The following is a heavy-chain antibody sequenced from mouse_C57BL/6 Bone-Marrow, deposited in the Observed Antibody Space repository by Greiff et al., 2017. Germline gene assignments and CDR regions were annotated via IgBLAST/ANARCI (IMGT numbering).Heavy chain of an antibody. V-gene: IGHV1-59*01. CDR1: GYTFTSYW. CDR3: ARGSLRYPGYYFDY. J-gene: IGHJ2*01. CDR2: IDPSDSYT. Sequence: VQLQQPGAELVRPGTSVKLSCKASGYTFTSYWMHWVKQRPGQGLEWIGVIDPSDSYTNYNQKFKGKATLTVDTSSSTAYMQLSSLTSEDSAVYYCARGSLRYPGYYFDYWGQGTTLTVSS. D-gene: IGHD1-1*01.